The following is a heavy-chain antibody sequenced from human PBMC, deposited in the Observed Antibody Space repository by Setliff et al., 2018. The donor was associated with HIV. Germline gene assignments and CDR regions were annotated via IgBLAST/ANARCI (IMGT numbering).Heavy chain of an antibody. J-gene: IGHJ4*02. V-gene: IGHV3-20*04. CDR2: ISGSGGST. D-gene: IGHD3-22*01. CDR3: ARDLAELAMYYYDSRGYTH. CDR1: GFTFSSYA. Sequence: RLSCASSGFTFSSYAMTWVRQAPGKGLECVAVISGSGGSTGYADSVKGRFTISRDNAKNSLYLRMNSLRAEDTAFYYCARDLAELAMYYYDSRGYTHWGQGTLVTVSS.